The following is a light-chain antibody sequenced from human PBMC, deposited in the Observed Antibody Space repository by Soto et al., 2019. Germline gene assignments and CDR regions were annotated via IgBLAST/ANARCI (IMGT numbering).Light chain of an antibody. CDR1: QSISSY. CDR2: AAS. J-gene: IGKJ1*01. Sequence: DIQMTQSPSSLSASVGDRVTITCRASQSISSYLNWYQQKPGKAPKLLIYAASSLQSGVPSRFSASGSGTDFTLTISSLQPEDFATYYCQQSYSTRWTFGHGTKVEIK. CDR3: QQSYSTRWT. V-gene: IGKV1-39*01.